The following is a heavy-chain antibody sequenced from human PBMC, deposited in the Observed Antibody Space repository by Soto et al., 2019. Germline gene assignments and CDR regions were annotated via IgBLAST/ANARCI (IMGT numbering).Heavy chain of an antibody. J-gene: IGHJ4*02. CDR1: GFTFNSYS. CDR2: IGGSSNSI. CDR3: ARDLAVGAYAHFDY. D-gene: IGHD1-26*01. V-gene: IGHV3-48*02. Sequence: EVQLVESGGGLVQPGGSLRLSCAASGFTFNSYSMNWVRQAPGKGLEWVSYIGGSSNSIYYADSVKGRFTVSRDNAKNSLYLQMNSLRDDDTAVYYCARDLAVGAYAHFDYWGQGTLVTVSS.